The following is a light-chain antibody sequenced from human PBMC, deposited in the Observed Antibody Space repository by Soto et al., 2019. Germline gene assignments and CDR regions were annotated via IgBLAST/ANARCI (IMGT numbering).Light chain of an antibody. V-gene: IGKV1-12*01. CDR3: QQANSFPIT. CDR1: QGINNW. Sequence: DIQMTQSPSSVSASVGDRVTITCRASQGINNWLAWYQQKPGKAPKLLIYAASSLQSGVPSRFSGIGSETDFTLTIISMQPEDFATYYCQQANSFPITRGQGTRLEIK. CDR2: AAS. J-gene: IGKJ5*01.